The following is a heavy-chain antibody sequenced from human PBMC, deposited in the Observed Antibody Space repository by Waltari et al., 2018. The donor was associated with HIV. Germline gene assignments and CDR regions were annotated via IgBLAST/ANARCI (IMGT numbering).Heavy chain of an antibody. V-gene: IGHV1-69*01. D-gene: IGHD3-22*01. Sequence: QVQLVQSGAEVKKPGSSVKVSCKASGGTFSSYAISWVRQAPGQGLEWRGGIIPIFGTANYAKKFQGRVTITAEESTSTAYMELSSLRSEDTAVYYCSRRYYDSSGYTGPFDYWGQGTLVTVSS. J-gene: IGHJ4*02. CDR3: SRRYYDSSGYTGPFDY. CDR2: IIPIFGTA. CDR1: GGTFSSYA.